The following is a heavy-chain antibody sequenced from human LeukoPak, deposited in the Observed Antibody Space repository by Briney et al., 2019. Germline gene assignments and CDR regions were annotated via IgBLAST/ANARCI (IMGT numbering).Heavy chain of an antibody. D-gene: IGHD3-10*01. V-gene: IGHV3-53*01. CDR2: IYSGGSA. CDR3: ARDRSGYYGSGSYYPHFDY. CDR1: GFTVSSTH. J-gene: IGHJ4*02. Sequence: GGSLRLSCAASGFTVSSTHMSWVRQAPGKGLGWVSIIYSGGSAYYADSVKGRFTISRDNSKNTLYLQMNSLRAEDAAVYYCARDRSGYYGSGSYYPHFDYWGQGTLVTVSS.